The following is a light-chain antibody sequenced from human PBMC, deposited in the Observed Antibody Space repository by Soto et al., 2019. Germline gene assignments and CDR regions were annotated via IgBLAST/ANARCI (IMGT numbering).Light chain of an antibody. V-gene: IGLV2-11*01. J-gene: IGLJ3*02. CDR1: SSDVGGYNY. CDR2: DVS. Sequence: QSALTQPRSVSGSPGQSVTISCTGTSSDVGGYNYVSWYHQHPGKSPKVIIYDVSKRPSGVPDRFSGSKSGNTASLTISGLQAEDEADYYCCSYAGSYNWVFGGGTKLTVL. CDR3: CSYAGSYNWV.